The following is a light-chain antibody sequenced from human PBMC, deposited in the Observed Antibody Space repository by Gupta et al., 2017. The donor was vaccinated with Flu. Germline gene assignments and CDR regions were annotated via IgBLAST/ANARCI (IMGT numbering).Light chain of an antibody. CDR1: QSISSNY. Sequence: EIVLTQSPGTLSLSPGERVTLSCRASQSISSNYLAWYQQKPGQAPRLLIYGASSRPTGIPDRFSGRWSGTDSTFTISRLEPEDYAMYYCQQYDSSIFTFGPGTKVDIK. CDR3: QQYDSSIFT. J-gene: IGKJ3*01. CDR2: GAS. V-gene: IGKV3-20*01.